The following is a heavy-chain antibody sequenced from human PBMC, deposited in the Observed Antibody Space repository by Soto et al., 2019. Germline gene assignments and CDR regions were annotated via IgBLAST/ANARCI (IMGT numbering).Heavy chain of an antibody. J-gene: IGHJ4*02. CDR1: GFTFSSYA. V-gene: IGHV3-23*01. Sequence: GGSLRLSCAASGFTFSSYAMSWVRQAPGKGLEWVSAISGSGGSTYYADSVKGRFTISRDNSKNTLYLQMNSLRAEDTAVYYCAKEFYCSGGSCYSPWYYFDYWGQGTLVTVSS. CDR2: ISGSGGST. CDR3: AKEFYCSGGSCYSPWYYFDY. D-gene: IGHD2-15*01.